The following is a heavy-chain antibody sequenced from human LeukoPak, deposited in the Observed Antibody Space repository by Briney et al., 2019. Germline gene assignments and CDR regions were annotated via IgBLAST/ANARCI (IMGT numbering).Heavy chain of an antibody. CDR3: ARGPGNWGFNRDYFDY. Sequence: SETLSLTCAVYGGSFSGYYWSWIGQPPGKGLEWIGEINHSGSTNYNPSLKSRVTISVDTSKNQFSLKLSSVTAADTAVYYCARGPGNWGFNRDYFDYWGQGTLVTVSS. CDR1: GGSFSGYY. D-gene: IGHD7-27*01. J-gene: IGHJ4*02. CDR2: INHSGST. V-gene: IGHV4-34*01.